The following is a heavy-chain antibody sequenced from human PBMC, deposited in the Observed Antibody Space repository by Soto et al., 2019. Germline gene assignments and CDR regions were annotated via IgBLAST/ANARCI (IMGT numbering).Heavy chain of an antibody. D-gene: IGHD4-17*01. CDR3: ARMNVDSYQFYYAMDV. CDR2: IFSDNER. J-gene: IGHJ6*02. V-gene: IGHV2-26*01. CDR1: GFSLTTGKMG. Sequence: SGPTLVNPTQTLTLTCTVSGFSLTTGKMGVSWIRQPPGKALEWLAHIFSDNERSYSTSLQGRLTISKDTSGSQVVLSMTNVDPVDTATYYCARMNVDSYQFYYAMDVWGQGTTVTVSS.